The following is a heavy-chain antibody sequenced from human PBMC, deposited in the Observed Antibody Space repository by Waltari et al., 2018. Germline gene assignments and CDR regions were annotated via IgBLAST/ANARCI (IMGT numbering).Heavy chain of an antibody. V-gene: IGHV3-23*04. Sequence: EVQLVESGGGLVQPGGSLRLSCAASGFPFSSYAMSRGRHAPGRGLEWVSAISGSGGSTYYADSVKGRFTISRDNSKNTLYLQMNSLRAEDTAVYYCAKDLSLIAAAGTNWFDPWGQGTLVTVSS. CDR1: GFPFSSYA. D-gene: IGHD6-13*01. CDR2: ISGSGGST. J-gene: IGHJ5*02. CDR3: AKDLSLIAAAGTNWFDP.